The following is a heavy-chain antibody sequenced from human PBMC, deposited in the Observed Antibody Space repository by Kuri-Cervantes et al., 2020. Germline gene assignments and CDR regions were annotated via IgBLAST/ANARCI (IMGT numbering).Heavy chain of an antibody. CDR3: AKDPRTSNWFDP. V-gene: IGHV3-23*01. Sequence: ETLSLTCAASGFTFSSYAMSWVRQAPGKGLEWVSAISGSGGSTYYADSVKGRFTISRDNSKNTLYLQMNSLRAEDTAVYYCAKDPRTSNWFDPWGQGTLVTVSS. J-gene: IGHJ5*02. CDR2: ISGSGGST. CDR1: GFTFSSYA. D-gene: IGHD1-14*01.